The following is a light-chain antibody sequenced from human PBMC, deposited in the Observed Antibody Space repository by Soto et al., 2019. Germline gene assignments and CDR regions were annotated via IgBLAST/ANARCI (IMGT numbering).Light chain of an antibody. V-gene: IGKV3-20*01. CDR1: QTITTSQ. Sequence: EIVLTQSPGTLSLSPGERATLFCRASQTITTSQLAWYQQKPGQAPRVLIFGASNRATGIPDRFSVSGSGTDFTLTISRLEPEDFAIYYCQQYAGSPRTFGQGTTVEIK. CDR2: GAS. CDR3: QQYAGSPRT. J-gene: IGKJ1*01.